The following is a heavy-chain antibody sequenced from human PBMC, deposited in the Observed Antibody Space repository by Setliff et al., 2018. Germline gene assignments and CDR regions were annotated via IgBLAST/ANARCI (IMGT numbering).Heavy chain of an antibody. CDR2: INVSGGSA. D-gene: IGHD6-19*01. V-gene: IGHV1-46*01. CDR1: GYSFISYY. Sequence: ASVKVSCKTSGYSFISYYTYWVRQAPGQGLEWMGIINVSGGSASYAQKFQGRVTITWVTSISTAYMELSSLRSEDTAVYYCVRVTSGRLDFDYWGQGTPVTVSS. J-gene: IGHJ4*02. CDR3: VRVTSGRLDFDY.